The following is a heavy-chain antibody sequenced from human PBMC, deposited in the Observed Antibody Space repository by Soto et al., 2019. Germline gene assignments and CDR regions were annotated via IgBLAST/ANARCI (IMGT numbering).Heavy chain of an antibody. D-gene: IGHD2-15*01. Sequence: ASVKVSCKASGYTFTSYAMHWVRQAPGQRLEWMGWINAGNGNTKYSQKFQGRVTITRDTSASTAYMELSSLRSEDTAVYYCARLYCSGGSCYSVPDYFDYWGQGTLVTVSS. V-gene: IGHV1-3*01. J-gene: IGHJ4*02. CDR3: ARLYCSGGSCYSVPDYFDY. CDR2: INAGNGNT. CDR1: GYTFTSYA.